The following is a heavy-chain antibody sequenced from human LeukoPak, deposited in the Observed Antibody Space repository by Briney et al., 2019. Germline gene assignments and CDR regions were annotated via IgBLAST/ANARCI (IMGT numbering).Heavy chain of an antibody. J-gene: IGHJ3*02. CDR2: ISSSSSYI. CDR1: GFTFSSYS. Sequence: GGSLRLSCAASGFTFSSYSMNWVRQAPGKGLEWVSSISSSSSYIYYADSVKGRLTISRDNAKNSLYLQMNSLRAEDTAVYYCARDRAPDAFDIWGQGTMVTVSS. V-gene: IGHV3-21*01. CDR3: ARDRAPDAFDI.